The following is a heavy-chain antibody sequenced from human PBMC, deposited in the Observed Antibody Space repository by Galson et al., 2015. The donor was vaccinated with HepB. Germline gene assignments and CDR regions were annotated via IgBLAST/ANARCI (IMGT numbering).Heavy chain of an antibody. D-gene: IGHD3-22*01. CDR3: AKGGYFSDSRSGGWYFDL. Sequence: SLRLSCAASGFTFSSYCMHWVRQAPGKGLEWVAFVLFDGSSESADSVKGRFTISRDNSKNTLDLQMNSMRTEDTAVYYCAKGGYFSDSRSGGWYFDLWGRGTTVSVSS. CDR1: GFTFSSYC. V-gene: IGHV3-30*18. J-gene: IGHJ2*01. CDR2: VLFDGSS.